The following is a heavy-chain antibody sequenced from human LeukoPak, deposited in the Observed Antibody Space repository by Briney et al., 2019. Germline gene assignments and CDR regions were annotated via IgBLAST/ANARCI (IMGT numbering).Heavy chain of an antibody. CDR2: IRSDGNNE. D-gene: IGHD2-21*02. CDR3: AKDDFKYYYYYMDV. J-gene: IGHJ6*03. Sequence: GGSLRLSCAASGFTFSTYGMHWVRQAPGKGLEWVAFIRSDGNNEYYADSVKGRFIISRDNSKNTLYLQMNSLRAEDTAVYYCAKDDFKYYYYYMDVWGKGTTVTVSS. V-gene: IGHV3-30*02. CDR1: GFTFSTYG.